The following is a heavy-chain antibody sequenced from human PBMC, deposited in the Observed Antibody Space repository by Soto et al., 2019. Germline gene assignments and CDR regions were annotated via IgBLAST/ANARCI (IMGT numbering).Heavy chain of an antibody. CDR2: IYHSGST. CDR1: GYSISSGYY. D-gene: IGHD3-3*01. CDR3: ARDQAVGYDFWSGYYRGNWFVP. Sequence: SETLSLTCAVSGYSISSGYYWGWIRQPPGKGLEWIGSIYHSGSTYYNPSLKSRVTISVDTSKNQFSLKLSSVTAADTAVYYCARDQAVGYDFWSGYYRGNWFVPWGQGTLVTVSS. J-gene: IGHJ5*02. V-gene: IGHV4-38-2*02.